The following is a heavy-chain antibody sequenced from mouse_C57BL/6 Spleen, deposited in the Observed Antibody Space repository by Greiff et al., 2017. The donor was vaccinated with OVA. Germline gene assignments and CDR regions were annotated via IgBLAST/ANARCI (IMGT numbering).Heavy chain of an antibody. CDR1: GYTFTDYY. V-gene: IGHV1-26*01. D-gene: IGHD2-3*01. CDR2: INPNNGGT. Sequence: EVQLQQSGPELVKPGASVKISCKASGYTFTDYYMNWVKQSHGKSLEWIGDINPNNGGTSYNQKFKGKATLTVDKSSSTAYMELRSLTSEDSAVYYCARETDGGGPSGFAYWGQGTLVTVSA. J-gene: IGHJ3*01. CDR3: ARETDGGGPSGFAY.